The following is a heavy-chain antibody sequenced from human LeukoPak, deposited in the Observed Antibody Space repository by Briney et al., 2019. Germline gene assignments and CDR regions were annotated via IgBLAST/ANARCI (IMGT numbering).Heavy chain of an antibody. CDR1: GFTFSSYS. V-gene: IGHV3-21*01. J-gene: IGHJ6*02. CDR2: ISSSSSYI. CDR3: ARTRGTSLGMDV. D-gene: IGHD4-17*01. Sequence: GGPLRLSCAASGFTFSSYSMNWVRQAPGKGLEWVSSISSSSSYIYYADSVKGRFTISRDNAKNSLYLQMNSPRAEDTAVYYCARTRGTSLGMDVWGQGTTVTVSS.